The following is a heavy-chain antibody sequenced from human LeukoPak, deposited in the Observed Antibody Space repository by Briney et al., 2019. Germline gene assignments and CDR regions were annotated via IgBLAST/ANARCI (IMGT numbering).Heavy chain of an antibody. Sequence: EASVKVSCKASGYTFTTYNINWVRQAPGQGLEWMGWISGYNGNTNYAQKLQGRVTMTTDTSTSTAYMELRSLRSDDTAVYYCARGTTVTSDYWGQGTLVTVSS. CDR3: ARGTTVTSDY. CDR2: ISGYNGNT. J-gene: IGHJ4*02. CDR1: GYTFTTYN. V-gene: IGHV1-18*01. D-gene: IGHD4-17*01.